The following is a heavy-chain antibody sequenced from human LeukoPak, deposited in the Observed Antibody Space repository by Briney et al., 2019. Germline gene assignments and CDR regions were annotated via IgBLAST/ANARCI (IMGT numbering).Heavy chain of an antibody. D-gene: IGHD3-22*01. CDR2: ISGSGGST. CDR3: AKDVNYYDSSGYFV. V-gene: IGHV3-23*01. CDR1: GFTFSSRA. J-gene: IGHJ4*02. Sequence: GGSLRLSCAASGFTFSSRAMHWVRQAPGKGLEWVSAISGSGGSTYYADSVKGRFTISRDNSKNTLYLQMNSLRAEDTAVYYCAKDVNYYDSSGYFVWGQGTLVTVSS.